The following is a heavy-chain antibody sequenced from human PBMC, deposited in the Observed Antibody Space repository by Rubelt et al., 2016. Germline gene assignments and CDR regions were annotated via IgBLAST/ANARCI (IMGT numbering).Heavy chain of an antibody. J-gene: IGHJ4*02. V-gene: IGHV4-59*02. D-gene: IGHD3-22*01. Sequence: QVQLQESGPGLVKPSETLSLTCTVSGASVSSSYWTWIRQPPGQGLEWIGYVYFTGSTDYNPSLRGRVTISIETSKNQFSLKPGSVTAADTAVYYCATDSSSYYESFDYWGQGTLVTVSS. CDR2: VYFTGST. CDR1: GASVSSSY. CDR3: ATDSSSYYESFDY.